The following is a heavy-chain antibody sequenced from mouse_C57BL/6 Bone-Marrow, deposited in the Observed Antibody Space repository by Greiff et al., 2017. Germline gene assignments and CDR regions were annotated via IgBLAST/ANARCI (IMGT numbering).Heavy chain of an antibody. CDR2: IYPRDGST. D-gene: IGHD1-1*01. CDR1: GYTFTSYD. V-gene: IGHV1-85*01. Sequence: QVQLQQSGPELVKPGASVKLSCKASGYTFTSYDINWVKQRTGQGLEWIGWIYPRDGSTNYNEKFKGKATLTVDTSSSTAYMEINSLTSEDSAVYFFIYYYVSTPYFTTWGKGTTLTVSS. CDR3: IYYYVSTPYFTT. J-gene: IGHJ2*01.